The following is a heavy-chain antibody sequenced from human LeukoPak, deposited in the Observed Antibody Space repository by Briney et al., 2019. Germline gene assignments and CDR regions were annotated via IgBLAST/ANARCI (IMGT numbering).Heavy chain of an antibody. CDR3: ARGTNYGDYVFGY. CDR1: GFPFDDYG. D-gene: IGHD4-17*01. V-gene: IGHV3-20*04. Sequence: GGSLRLSCAASGFPFDDYGMSWVRRLPGKGLEWVSGLNWNSGSTTYADSVNGRFTISRDNAKKSLYLQMNSLRAEDTAFYYCARGTNYGDYVFGYWGQGTLVTVSS. CDR2: LNWNSGST. J-gene: IGHJ4*02.